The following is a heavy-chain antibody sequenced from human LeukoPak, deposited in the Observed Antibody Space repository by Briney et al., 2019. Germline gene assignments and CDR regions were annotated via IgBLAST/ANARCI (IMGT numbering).Heavy chain of an antibody. V-gene: IGHV1-2*02. CDR2: INPKNAGT. CDR3: ARDSGGSGTSYYYYMDV. J-gene: IGHJ6*03. Sequence: ASVKVSCKASGYTFTGYYMHWVRQAPGQGLEWMGWINPKNAGTNYAQKFQGRVTMTRDTSTSTVYMELSSLRSEDTAVYYCARDSGGSGTSYYYYMDVWGKGTTVTISS. CDR1: GYTFTGYY. D-gene: IGHD3-10*01.